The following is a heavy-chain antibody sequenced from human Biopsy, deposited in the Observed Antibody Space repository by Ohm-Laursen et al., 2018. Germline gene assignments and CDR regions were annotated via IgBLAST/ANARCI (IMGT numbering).Heavy chain of an antibody. Sequence: ALSLTCPVSGGSIGSSTSYYWARLRQPPGKGLGWIGSIYNTETTFYNPSLNSLATLSVATSTNQFSRKVSLAPAADTALYFCARHPTGFWFDPWGHGTLVTVSS. V-gene: IGHV4-39*01. J-gene: IGHJ5*02. CDR2: IYNTETT. CDR1: GGSIGSSTSYY. CDR3: ARHPTGFWFDP.